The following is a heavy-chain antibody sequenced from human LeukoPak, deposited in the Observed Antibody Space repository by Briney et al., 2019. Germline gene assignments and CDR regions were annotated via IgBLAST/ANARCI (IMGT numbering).Heavy chain of an antibody. V-gene: IGHV3-66*03. D-gene: IGHD3/OR15-3a*01. Sequence: GGSLRLSCAVSGFSVSNYYMNWVRQAPGKGLEWVSLIRGSGETFYSDSVKGRFTISRDDSKNTVHLQMNSMRVEDTAAYFCARDRAATQDWVEFDPWGQGTLVTVSS. CDR3: ARDRAATQDWVEFDP. CDR2: IRGSGET. J-gene: IGHJ5*02. CDR1: GFSVSNYY.